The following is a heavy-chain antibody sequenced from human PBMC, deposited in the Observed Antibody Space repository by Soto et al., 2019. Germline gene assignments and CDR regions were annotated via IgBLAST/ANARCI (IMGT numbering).Heavy chain of an antibody. CDR2: IVVGSGNT. V-gene: IGHV1-58*01. CDR3: ARDPSHRVPRAFDY. D-gene: IGHD3-10*02. J-gene: IGHJ4*02. CDR1: GFTFTSSA. Sequence: SVKVSCKASGFTFTSSAVQWVRQARGQRLEWIGWIVVGSGNTNYAQKFQGRVTMTRDTSTSTVYMELSSLRSEDTAVYYCARDPSHRVPRAFDYWGQGTLVTVSS.